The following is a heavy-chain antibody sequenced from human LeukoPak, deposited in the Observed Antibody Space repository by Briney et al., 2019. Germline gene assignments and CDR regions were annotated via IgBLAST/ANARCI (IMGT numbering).Heavy chain of an antibody. Sequence: SETLSLTCTVSGGSISAYYWSWIRQPPGKGLEYIGYIYYSGSTNYNPSLKSRVTMSLDTSKNQFSLKLSSVTAADTAVYYCARESPNYDYVWGSYRYTLYFDYWGQGTLVTVSS. CDR2: IYYSGST. CDR3: ARESPNYDYVWGSYRYTLYFDY. V-gene: IGHV4-59*12. D-gene: IGHD3-16*02. CDR1: GGSISAYY. J-gene: IGHJ4*02.